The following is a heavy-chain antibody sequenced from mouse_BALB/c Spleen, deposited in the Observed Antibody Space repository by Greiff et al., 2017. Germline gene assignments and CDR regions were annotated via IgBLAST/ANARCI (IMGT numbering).Heavy chain of an antibody. CDR1: GFTFSSFG. Sequence: DVMLVESGGGLVQPGGSRKLSCAASGFTFSSFGMHWVRQAPEKGLEWVAYISSGSSTIYYADTVKGRFTISRDNPKNTLFLQMTSLRSEDTAMYYCARSGYGSSYDFDYWGQGTTLTVSS. CDR3: ARSGYGSSYDFDY. D-gene: IGHD1-1*01. V-gene: IGHV5-17*02. J-gene: IGHJ2*01. CDR2: ISSGSSTI.